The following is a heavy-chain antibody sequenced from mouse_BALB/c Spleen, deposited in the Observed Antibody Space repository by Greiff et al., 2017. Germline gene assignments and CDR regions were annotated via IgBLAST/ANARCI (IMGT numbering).Heavy chain of an antibody. J-gene: IGHJ3*01. Sequence: VQLQQSGAELVKPGASVKLSCKASGYTFTSYWMHWVKQRPGQGLEWIGEINPSNGRTNYNEKFKSKATLTVDKSSSTAYMQLSSLTSEDSAVYYCARELLRFAYWGQGTLVTVSA. CDR3: ARELLRFAY. CDR2: INPSNGRT. D-gene: IGHD1-1*01. V-gene: IGHV1S81*02. CDR1: GYTFTSYW.